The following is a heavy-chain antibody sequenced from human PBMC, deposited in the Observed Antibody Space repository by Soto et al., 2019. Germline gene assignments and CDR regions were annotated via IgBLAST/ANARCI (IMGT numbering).Heavy chain of an antibody. CDR1: GYTFTSYG. J-gene: IGHJ4*02. D-gene: IGHD2-2*01. CDR2: ISPYNGNT. V-gene: IGHV1-18*01. Sequence: QVQLVQSGAELKKPGASVKVSCKASGYTFTSYGISWVRQAPGQGLEWMGWISPYNGNTNYVQKLRGRVTMTTDTSTSTAYMELRSLRSDDTAVYYCARDLGYCSSTSCYEGDYWGQGTLVTVSS. CDR3: ARDLGYCSSTSCYEGDY.